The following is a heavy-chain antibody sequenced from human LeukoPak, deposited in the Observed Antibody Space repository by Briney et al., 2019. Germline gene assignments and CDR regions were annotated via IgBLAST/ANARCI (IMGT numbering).Heavy chain of an antibody. J-gene: IGHJ4*02. CDR3: ARRGMGMTYFFDF. V-gene: IGHV5-51*01. CDR1: GYSFTNYW. Sequence: GESLKISWKGSGYSFTNYWIGWVRQMPGKGLEWMGIIYPGDSYTRYSPSFQGQVTISADKSISTAYLQWSSLKASDTAMYYCARRGMGMTYFFDFWGQGTLVTVSS. CDR2: IYPGDSYT. D-gene: IGHD1-26*01.